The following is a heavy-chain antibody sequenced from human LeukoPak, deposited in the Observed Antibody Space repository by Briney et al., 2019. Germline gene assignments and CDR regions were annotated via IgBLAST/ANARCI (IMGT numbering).Heavy chain of an antibody. D-gene: IGHD2-2*01. J-gene: IGHJ6*03. Sequence: SGGSLRLSCAASGFTFIDHYMSWIRQAPGKGLEWVGRIKSKTDGGTTDYAAPVKGRFTISRDDSKHTLYLQMNSLKTEDTAVYYCTTDPGYCSSASCPRDYYYYMDVWGKGTTVTVSS. V-gene: IGHV3-15*01. CDR3: TTDPGYCSSASCPRDYYYYMDV. CDR2: IKSKTDGGTT. CDR1: GFTFIDHY.